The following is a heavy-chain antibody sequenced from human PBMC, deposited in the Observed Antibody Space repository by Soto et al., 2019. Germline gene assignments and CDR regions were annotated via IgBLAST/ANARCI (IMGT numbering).Heavy chain of an antibody. Sequence: HPGGSLRLSCAASGFTFSSYGMHWVRQAPGKGLEWVAVISYDGSNKYYADSVKGRFTISRDNSKNTLYLQMNSLRAEDTAVYYCAKDQVITFGGVIEAFDYWGQGTLVTVSS. CDR3: AKDQVITFGGVIEAFDY. J-gene: IGHJ4*02. CDR2: ISYDGSNK. CDR1: GFTFSSYG. D-gene: IGHD3-16*01. V-gene: IGHV3-30*18.